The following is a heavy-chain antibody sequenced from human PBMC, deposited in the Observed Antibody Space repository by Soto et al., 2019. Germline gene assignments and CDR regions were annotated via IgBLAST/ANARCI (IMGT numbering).Heavy chain of an antibody. Sequence: EVQLLESGGGLVQPGGSLRLSCAVSGFSLSSYAMSWVRQAPGKGLEWVSVISGSGVGSNYADSVKGRFTISRDNSKNTLYLHMSGLRVEDTAVYYCAKERYCSATSCQDFDSWGQGTLLTVSS. V-gene: IGHV3-23*01. CDR2: ISGSGVGS. CDR3: AKERYCSATSCQDFDS. D-gene: IGHD2-2*01. CDR1: GFSLSSYA. J-gene: IGHJ4*02.